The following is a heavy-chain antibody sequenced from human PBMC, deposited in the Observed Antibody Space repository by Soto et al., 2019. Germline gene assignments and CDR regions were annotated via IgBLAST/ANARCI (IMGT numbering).Heavy chain of an antibody. D-gene: IGHD3-22*01. V-gene: IGHV3-11*06. J-gene: IGHJ4*02. CDR3: ARGYYDSSGYTGFDY. Sequence: GGSLRLSCAASGFTFSDYYMSWIRQAPGKGLEWVSYISSSSSYTNYADSVKGRFTISRDNAKNSLYLQMNSLRAEDTAVYYCARGYYDSSGYTGFDYWGQGTLVTVSS. CDR1: GFTFSDYY. CDR2: ISSSSSYT.